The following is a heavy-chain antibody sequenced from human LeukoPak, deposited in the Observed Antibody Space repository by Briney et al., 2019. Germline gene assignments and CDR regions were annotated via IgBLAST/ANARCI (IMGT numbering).Heavy chain of an antibody. D-gene: IGHD5-18*01. J-gene: IGHJ4*02. V-gene: IGHV3-30*04. CDR1: GFTSNSYA. Sequence: PGGSLRLSCAASGFTSNSYAMHWVRQAPGKGLEWVAVISYDGSTKYYADSVKGRFTISRDNSKDTLHLQMNTLRADDTAVYYCAREDTAMVESFDYWGQGTLVTVSS. CDR3: AREDTAMVESFDY. CDR2: ISYDGSTK.